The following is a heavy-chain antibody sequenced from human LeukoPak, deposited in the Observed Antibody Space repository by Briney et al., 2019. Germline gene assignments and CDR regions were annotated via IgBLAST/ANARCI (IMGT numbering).Heavy chain of an antibody. D-gene: IGHD3-10*01. CDR2: ISGNGGAT. J-gene: IGHJ4*02. CDR1: GFTFSNFA. V-gene: IGHV3-23*01. Sequence: GGSLRLSCAASGFTFSNFAMSWVRQAPGKGLECVSLISGNGGATYYGDSVKGRFTISRDNSKSTLYLQMNSLRADDTAVYYCAKGSGSPYYFDSWGQGTLVTVSS. CDR3: AKGSGSPYYFDS.